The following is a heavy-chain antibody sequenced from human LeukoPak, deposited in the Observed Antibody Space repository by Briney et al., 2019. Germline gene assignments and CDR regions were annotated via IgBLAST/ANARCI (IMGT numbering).Heavy chain of an antibody. Sequence: PGGSLRLSCVASRFTFNTYAVNWVRQAPGKGLEWVSAISSNGDITYYADSVRGRFTISRDNSKNTVFLQMNSLRADDTAVYYCATVKRGCSGGTCYSYDYWGQGTLVTVSS. CDR2: ISSNGDIT. J-gene: IGHJ4*02. D-gene: IGHD2-15*01. CDR1: RFTFNTYA. CDR3: ATVKRGCSGGTCYSYDY. V-gene: IGHV3-23*01.